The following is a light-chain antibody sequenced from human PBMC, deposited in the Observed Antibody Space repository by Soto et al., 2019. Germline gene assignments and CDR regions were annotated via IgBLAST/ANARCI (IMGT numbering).Light chain of an antibody. CDR1: QSVSSY. J-gene: IGKJ5*01. Sequence: EIVLTQSPATQSLSPGERATLSCRASQSVSSYLAWYQQKPGQAPRLLIYDASNRVTGIPARFSGSGSGPDFTLTISSLEPEDFAVYYCQQRSNWPPITFGQGTRLEIK. CDR2: DAS. CDR3: QQRSNWPPIT. V-gene: IGKV3-11*01.